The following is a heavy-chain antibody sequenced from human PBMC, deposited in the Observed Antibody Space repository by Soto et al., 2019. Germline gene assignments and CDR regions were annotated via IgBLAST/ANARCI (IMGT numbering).Heavy chain of an antibody. CDR3: ARGEEYYDFWSGYYIPNWFDP. V-gene: IGHV4-30-2*01. J-gene: IGHJ5*02. D-gene: IGHD3-3*01. Sequence: SETLSLTCAVSGGSISSGGYSWSWIRQPPGKGLEWIGYIYHSGSTYYNPSLKSRVTISVDRSKNQFSLKLSSVTAADTAVYYCARGEEYYDFWSGYYIPNWFDPWGQGTLVTVSS. CDR1: GGSISSGGYS. CDR2: IYHSGST.